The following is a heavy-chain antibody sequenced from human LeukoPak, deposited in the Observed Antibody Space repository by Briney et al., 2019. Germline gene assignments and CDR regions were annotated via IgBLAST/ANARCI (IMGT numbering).Heavy chain of an antibody. J-gene: IGHJ6*03. Sequence: GRSPSLTCVASGYILDEQPEQWARHATGKGLEWVSGISWNEKNIDYADCGNGPFTASRDNAKISVYLHMESLKPEDTVFYLCVKDKVQSVPFRSMDVWGKGAPVTVS. D-gene: IGHD2/OR15-2a*01. CDR1: GYILDEQP. CDR2: ISWNEKNI. CDR3: VKDKVQSVPFRSMDV. V-gene: IGHV3-9*01.